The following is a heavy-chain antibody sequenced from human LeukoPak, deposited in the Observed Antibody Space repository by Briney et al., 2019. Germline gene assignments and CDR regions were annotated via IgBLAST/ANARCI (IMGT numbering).Heavy chain of an antibody. CDR3: ARGCVLRFLEWLLDY. Sequence: PSETLSLTCAAYGGSFSGYYWSWIRQPPGKGLEWIGEINHSGSTNYNPSLKSRVTISVDTSKNQFSLKLSSVTAADTAVYYCARGCVLRFLEWLLDYWGQGTLVTVSS. V-gene: IGHV4-34*01. D-gene: IGHD3-3*01. J-gene: IGHJ4*02. CDR1: GGSFSGYY. CDR2: INHSGST.